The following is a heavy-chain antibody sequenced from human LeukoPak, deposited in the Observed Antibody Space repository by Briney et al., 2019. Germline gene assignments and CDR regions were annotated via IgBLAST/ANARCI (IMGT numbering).Heavy chain of an antibody. J-gene: IGHJ5*02. CDR3: ASLSITMVRGVTGYFWFDP. Sequence: SETLSLTCTVSGGSISSYYWSWIRQPAGKGLEWIGRIYTSGSTNYNPSLKSRVTMSVDTSKNQFSLKLSSVTAADTAVYYCASLSITMVRGVTGYFWFDPWGQGTLVTVSS. V-gene: IGHV4-4*07. CDR2: IYTSGST. D-gene: IGHD3-10*01. CDR1: GGSISSYY.